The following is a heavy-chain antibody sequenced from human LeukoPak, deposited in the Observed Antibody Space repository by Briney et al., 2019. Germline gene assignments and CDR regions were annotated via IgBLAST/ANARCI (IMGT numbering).Heavy chain of an antibody. J-gene: IGHJ4*02. CDR3: ARTGRYYDSSGYYYSNDY. Sequence: PSQTLSLTCTVSGGSISSGSYYWSWLRQPAGKGLEWIGRIYTSGSTNYNPSLKSRVTISVDTSKNQFSLKLSSVTAADTAVYYCARTGRYYDSSGYYYSNDYWGQGTLVTVSS. V-gene: IGHV4-61*02. CDR2: IYTSGST. D-gene: IGHD3-22*01. CDR1: GGSISSGSYY.